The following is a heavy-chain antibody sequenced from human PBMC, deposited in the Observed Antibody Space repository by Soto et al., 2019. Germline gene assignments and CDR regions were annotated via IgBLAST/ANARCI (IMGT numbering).Heavy chain of an antibody. CDR2: ISSSSSYI. J-gene: IGHJ4*02. V-gene: IGHV3-21*01. CDR1: GFTFSSYS. CDR3: ARDRYYDSSGYYVFDY. Sequence: GGSLRLSCAASGFTFSSYSMNWVRQAPGKGLEWVSSISSSSSYIYYADSVKGRFTISRDNAKNSLYLQMNSLRAEDTAVYYCARDRYYDSSGYYVFDYWGQGTLVTVSS. D-gene: IGHD3-22*01.